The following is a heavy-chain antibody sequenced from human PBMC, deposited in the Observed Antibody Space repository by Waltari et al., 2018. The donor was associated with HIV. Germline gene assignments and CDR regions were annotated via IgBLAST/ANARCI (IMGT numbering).Heavy chain of an antibody. V-gene: IGHV3-23*01. Sequence: ELYLLESGGGLVQPGGSLRVSCGGSGFTFENYAVSWVRQAPGKGLEWISSVSESGDSTYYADSVEGRFTISRDNSKNMLYLQMNGLRVEDTAVYYCAGEDDRGDFPWGQGTLVTVSA. J-gene: IGHJ5*02. CDR1: GFTFENYA. CDR3: AGEDDRGDFP. D-gene: IGHD2-21*01. CDR2: VSESGDST.